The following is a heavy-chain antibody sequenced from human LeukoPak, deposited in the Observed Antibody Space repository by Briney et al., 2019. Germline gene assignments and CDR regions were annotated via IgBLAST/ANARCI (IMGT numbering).Heavy chain of an antibody. J-gene: IGHJ6*04. D-gene: IGHD5-12*01. CDR2: IPYDGSNT. CDR1: GFTFSSYA. V-gene: IGHV3-30*04. Sequence: GGSLRLSCAASGFTFSSYAMHWVRQAPGKGLEWVAVIPYDGSNTYYADSVKGRFTISRDNSKNTLYLQMNSLRAEDTAVYYCARAERGGYSGYDYGMDLWGKGTTVTVSS. CDR3: ARAERGGYSGYDYGMDL.